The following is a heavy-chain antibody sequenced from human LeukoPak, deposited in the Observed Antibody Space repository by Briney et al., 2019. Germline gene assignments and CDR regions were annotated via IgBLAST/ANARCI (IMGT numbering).Heavy chain of an antibody. CDR3: ARGDYDPSGGGFDI. D-gene: IGHD3-22*01. CDR2: TYYRSKWFF. V-gene: IGHV6-1*01. Sequence: SQTLSLTCVISGDNVSSNSAAWNWIRQSPSGGLGWLGRTYYRSKWFFDYAVSMKSRLTINSDTSQTHCSLQLRSVTPEDTAVYYCARGDYDPSGGGFDIWGQGTLVTVSS. J-gene: IGHJ3*02. CDR1: GDNVSSNSAA.